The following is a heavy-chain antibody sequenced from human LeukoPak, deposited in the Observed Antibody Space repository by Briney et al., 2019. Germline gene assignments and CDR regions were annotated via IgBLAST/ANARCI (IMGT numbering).Heavy chain of an antibody. J-gene: IGHJ6*02. Sequence: GESLQISCKGSGYSFTSYWIGWVRQMPGKGLEWMGIIYPGDSDTRYSPSFQGQVTISVDKSISIAYLQWSSLKASDTAMYYCARQDSDYALGMDVGGQGTTVTVSS. CDR2: IYPGDSDT. CDR3: ARQDSDYALGMDV. V-gene: IGHV5-51*01. CDR1: GYSFTSYW. D-gene: IGHD4-17*01.